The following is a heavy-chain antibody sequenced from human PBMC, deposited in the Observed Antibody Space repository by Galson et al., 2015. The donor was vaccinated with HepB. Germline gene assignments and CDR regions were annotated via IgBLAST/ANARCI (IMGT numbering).Heavy chain of an antibody. J-gene: IGHJ4*02. CDR3: AKELRDPELHFSRNNFDF. CDR1: GFTFSSYA. CDR2: ITGSGGST. V-gene: IGHV3-23*01. D-gene: IGHD5-24*01. Sequence: SLRLSCAASGFTFSSYAMNWVRQAPGKGLEWVSKITGSGGSTFYADPVKGRFTISRDNSNNTLYLQMDTLRPEDAAIYYCAKELRDPELHFSRNNFDFWGLGTLVTVSS.